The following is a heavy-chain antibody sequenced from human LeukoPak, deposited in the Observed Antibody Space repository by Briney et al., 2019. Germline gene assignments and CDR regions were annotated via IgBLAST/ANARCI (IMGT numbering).Heavy chain of an antibody. D-gene: IGHD1-26*01. CDR2: IYHSGTS. CDR1: GDSISSYF. J-gene: IGHJ5*02. CDR3: ARGSYGWFDP. V-gene: IGHV4-59*01. Sequence: SETLSLTCTVSGDSISSYFWTWIRQPPGKGLEWIGFIYHSGTSSYNPSLRSRLTMSVDTSKNQVSLNLNSVTAADTDIYYCARGSYGWFDPWGQGTLVTVSS.